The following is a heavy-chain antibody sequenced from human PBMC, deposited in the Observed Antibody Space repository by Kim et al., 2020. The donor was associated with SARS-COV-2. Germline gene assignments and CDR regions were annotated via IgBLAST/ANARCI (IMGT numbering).Heavy chain of an antibody. CDR1: GYTFTGYY. J-gene: IGHJ4*02. CDR2: INPNSGGT. D-gene: IGHD6-13*01. CDR3: ARNVAAAGTVDY. V-gene: IGHV1-2*06. Sequence: ASVKVSCKASGYTFTGYYMHWVRQAPGQGLEWMGRINPNSGGTNYAQKFQGRVTMTRDTSISTAYMELSRLRSDDTAVYYCARNVAAAGTVDYWGQGTLVTVSS.